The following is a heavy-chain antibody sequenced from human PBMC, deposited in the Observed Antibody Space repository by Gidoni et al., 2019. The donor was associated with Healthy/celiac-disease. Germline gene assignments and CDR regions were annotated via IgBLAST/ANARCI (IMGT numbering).Heavy chain of an antibody. CDR3: ARGFSYGSGSYSFDGSDY. CDR1: GYTFTGSY. D-gene: IGHD3-10*01. V-gene: IGHV1-2*04. Sequence: QVQLVQSGAEVKKPGASVKVSCKASGYTFTGSYMHWVRQAPGQGLEWMGWINPNSGGTNYAQKFQGWVTMTRDTSISTAYMELSRLRSDDTAVYYCARGFSYGSGSYSFDGSDYWGLGTLVTVSS. J-gene: IGHJ4*02. CDR2: INPNSGGT.